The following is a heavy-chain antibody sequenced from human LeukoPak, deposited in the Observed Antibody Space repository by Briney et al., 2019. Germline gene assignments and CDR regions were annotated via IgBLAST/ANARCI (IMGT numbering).Heavy chain of an antibody. CDR1: GFTFSNYG. CDR2: ISYDGSNK. CDR3: AKVGLTITTILAYFDY. Sequence: PGGSLRLSCAASGFTFSNYGMHWVRQAPGKGLEWVALISYDGSNKYYADSVKGRFTISRDNSKNTLYLQMNSLRAEDTAVYYCAKVGLTITTILAYFDYWGQGTLVTVSS. J-gene: IGHJ4*02. D-gene: IGHD4-11*01. V-gene: IGHV3-30*18.